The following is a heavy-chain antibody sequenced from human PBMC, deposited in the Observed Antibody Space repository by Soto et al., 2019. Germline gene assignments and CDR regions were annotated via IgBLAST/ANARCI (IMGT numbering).Heavy chain of an antibody. Sequence: GGSLRLSCAASGFTFSSYAMSWVRQAPGKGLEWVSAISGSGGSTYYADSVKGRFTISRDNSKNTLYLQVNSLRAEDTAIYYCARDKELPLLPYYYYGMDVWGQGTTVTVSS. V-gene: IGHV3-23*01. D-gene: IGHD1-26*01. CDR3: ARDKELPLLPYYYYGMDV. J-gene: IGHJ6*02. CDR2: ISGSGGST. CDR1: GFTFSSYA.